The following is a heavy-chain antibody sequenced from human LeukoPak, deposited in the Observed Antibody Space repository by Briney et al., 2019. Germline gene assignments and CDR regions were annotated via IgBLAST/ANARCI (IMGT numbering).Heavy chain of an antibody. D-gene: IGHD3-16*02. V-gene: IGHV1-69*06. CDR1: GGTFSSYA. CDR2: IIPIFGTA. Sequence: AVKVSCKASGGTFSSYAISWVRQAPGQGLEWMGGIIPIFGTANYAQKFQGRVTITADKSTSTAYMELSSLRSEDTAVYYCARGPTYDYVWGSYRSSSYFDYWGQGTLVTVSS. CDR3: ARGPTYDYVWGSYRSSSYFDY. J-gene: IGHJ4*02.